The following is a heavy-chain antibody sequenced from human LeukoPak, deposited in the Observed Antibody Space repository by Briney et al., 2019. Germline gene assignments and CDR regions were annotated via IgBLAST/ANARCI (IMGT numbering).Heavy chain of an antibody. CDR3: ARGLTPTPSNHWYDILTGDWGY. V-gene: IGHV3-7*01. J-gene: IGHJ4*02. Sequence: GGSLRLSCAASGFTFSSYWMSWVRQAPGKGLEWVANIKQDGSEKYYVDSVKGRFTISRDNAKNSLYLQMNSLRAEDTAVYYCARGLTPTPSNHWYDILTGDWGYWGQGTLVTVSS. CDR2: IKQDGSEK. CDR1: GFTFSSYW. D-gene: IGHD3-9*01.